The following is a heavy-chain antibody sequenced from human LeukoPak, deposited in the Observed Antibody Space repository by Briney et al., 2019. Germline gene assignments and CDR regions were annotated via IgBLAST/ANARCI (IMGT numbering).Heavy chain of an antibody. Sequence: SGGSLRLSCAASGFTFSSYAMSWVRQAPGKGLEWVSDISSGGNTYYVESVKGRFTISRDNSKNTLYLQMNSVRAEDTAVYYCAKATSGWYNLDYWGQGTLVTVSS. V-gene: IGHV3-23*01. CDR1: GFTFSSYA. J-gene: IGHJ4*02. CDR2: ISSGGNT. CDR3: AKATSGWYNLDY. D-gene: IGHD6-19*01.